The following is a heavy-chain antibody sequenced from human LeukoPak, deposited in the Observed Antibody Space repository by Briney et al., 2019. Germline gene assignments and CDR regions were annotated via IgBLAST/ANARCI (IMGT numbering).Heavy chain of an antibody. Sequence: SETLSLTCTVSGGSISSSSYYWGWIRQPPGKGLEWIGSIYYSGSTYYNPSLKSRVTISVDTSKNQFSLKLSSVTAADTAVYYRARHSHNIVGATSWGQGTLVTVSS. J-gene: IGHJ4*02. V-gene: IGHV4-39*01. CDR3: ARHSHNIVGATS. CDR2: IYYSGST. D-gene: IGHD1-26*01. CDR1: GGSISSSSYY.